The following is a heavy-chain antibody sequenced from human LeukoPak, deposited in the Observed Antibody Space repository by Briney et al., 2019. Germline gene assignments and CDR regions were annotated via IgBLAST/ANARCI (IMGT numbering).Heavy chain of an antibody. CDR3: ARSFYDFWSGSPGYYFDY. J-gene: IGHJ4*02. CDR1: GGSISSGSYY. CDR2: LYYSGST. D-gene: IGHD3-3*01. V-gene: IGHV4-39*01. Sequence: PSETLSLTCTVSGGSISSGSYYWGWIRQPPGKGLEWIGSLYYSGSTYYNPSLKSRVTISVDTSKNQFSLKLSSVTAADTAVYYCARSFYDFWSGSPGYYFDYWGQGTLVTVSS.